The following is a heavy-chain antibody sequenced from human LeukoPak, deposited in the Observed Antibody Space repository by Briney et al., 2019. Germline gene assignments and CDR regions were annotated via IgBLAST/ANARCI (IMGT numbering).Heavy chain of an antibody. CDR2: IASKTYGGTA. V-gene: IGHV3-49*04. CDR3: SRDQTPYY. Sequence: GGSLRLSCTASGFTFGDYAMTWVRQAPGKGLEWVGFIASKTYGGTAEYAASVKGRFTISRDDSKSIAYLQMNSLKTEDTAVYFCSRDQTPYYWGQGTLVSVSS. CDR1: GFTFGDYA. J-gene: IGHJ4*02.